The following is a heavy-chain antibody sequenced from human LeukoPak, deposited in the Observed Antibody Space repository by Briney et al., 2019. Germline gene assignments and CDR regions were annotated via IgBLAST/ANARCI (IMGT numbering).Heavy chain of an antibody. CDR1: GGSISSTGYY. D-gene: IGHD3-3*02. V-gene: IGHV4-39*07. J-gene: IGHJ4*02. CDR2: IYYSGAT. CDR3: ARGHSILDY. Sequence: SETLSLTCIVSGGSISSTGYYWAWIRQSPGKGLEWIGSIYYSGATYYNPSLKSRVTISVDTSKNQFSLKLSSVTAADTAVYYCARGHSILDYWGQGTLVTVSS.